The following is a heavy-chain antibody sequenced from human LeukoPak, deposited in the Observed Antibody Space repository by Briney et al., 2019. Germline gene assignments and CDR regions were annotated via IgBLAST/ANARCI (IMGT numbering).Heavy chain of an antibody. J-gene: IGHJ3*02. D-gene: IGHD6-19*01. CDR1: GGSFSDYY. CDR2: INHSGST. V-gene: IGHV4-34*01. CDR3: ARAIAVAGTDAFDI. Sequence: RTSETLSLTCAVYGGSFSDYYWXXXRQPPGKGLXGXGDINHSGSTNYNPSLKSRVTISVDTSKNQSSLKLSSVTAADTAVYYCARAIAVAGTDAFDIWGQGTMVTVSS.